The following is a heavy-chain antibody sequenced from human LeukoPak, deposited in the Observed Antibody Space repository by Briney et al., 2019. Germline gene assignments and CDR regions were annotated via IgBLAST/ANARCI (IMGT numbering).Heavy chain of an antibody. CDR3: ARGYCSSTSCYTGIDY. Sequence: SMKVSCKASGGTFSSYAISWVRQAPGQGLEWMGGIIPIFGTANYAQKFQGRVTITADESTSTAYMELSSLRSEDTAVYYCARGYCSSTSCYTGIDYWGQGTLVTVSS. D-gene: IGHD2-2*02. CDR1: GGTFSSYA. J-gene: IGHJ4*02. V-gene: IGHV1-69*13. CDR2: IIPIFGTA.